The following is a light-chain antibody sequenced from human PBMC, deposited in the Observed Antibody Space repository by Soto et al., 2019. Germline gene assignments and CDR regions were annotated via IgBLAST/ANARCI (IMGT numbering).Light chain of an antibody. CDR2: GAS. Sequence: EIVLTQSPGTLSLSPGERAALCCRTSRTVSGSYLAWYQQKRGQAPRLLLYGASSRATGIPDRFSGSGSGTDFTLTISRLEPEDFAVYYCQQYGSSPWTFGQGTKVDIK. CDR3: QQYGSSPWT. CDR1: RTVSGSY. J-gene: IGKJ1*01. V-gene: IGKV3-20*01.